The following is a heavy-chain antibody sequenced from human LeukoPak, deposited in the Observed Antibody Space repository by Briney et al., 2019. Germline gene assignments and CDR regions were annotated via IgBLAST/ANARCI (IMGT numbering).Heavy chain of an antibody. V-gene: IGHV3-21*06. D-gene: IGHD1-26*01. CDR2: ITSSSSYI. CDR1: GFNFRSYW. Sequence: PGGSLRISCAASGFNFRSYWMHWVRQAPGKGLEWVSSITSSSSYIYYADSVKGRFTISRDNAKNSLYLQMDSLRVEDTAVYYCARDPYSGNYGAYYYYYMDVWGKGTTVTISS. CDR3: ARDPYSGNYGAYYYYYMDV. J-gene: IGHJ6*03.